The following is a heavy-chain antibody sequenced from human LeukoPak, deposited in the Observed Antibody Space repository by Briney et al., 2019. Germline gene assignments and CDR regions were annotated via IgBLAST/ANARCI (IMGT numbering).Heavy chain of an antibody. CDR2: IIPIFGTA. Sequence: SVKVSCKASGYTFSISGINWVRQAPGQGLEWMGGIIPIFGTANYAQKFQGRVTITTDESTSTAYMELSSLRSEDTAVYYCAREGGYSSSTPFDYWGQGTLVTVSS. D-gene: IGHD6-6*01. J-gene: IGHJ4*02. CDR3: AREGGYSSSTPFDY. V-gene: IGHV1-69*05. CDR1: GYTFSISG.